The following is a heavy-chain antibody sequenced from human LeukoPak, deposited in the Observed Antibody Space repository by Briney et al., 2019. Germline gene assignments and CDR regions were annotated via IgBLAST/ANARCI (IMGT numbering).Heavy chain of an antibody. Sequence: TSETLSLTCTVSGGSISSSSYYWGWIRQPPGKGLEWIGSIYYSGSTYYNPSLKSRVTISVDTSKNQFSLKLSSVTAADTAVYYCARFGLVYDSSGYYYSFFDYWGQGTLVTVSS. D-gene: IGHD3-22*01. V-gene: IGHV4-39*07. CDR3: ARFGLVYDSSGYYYSFFDY. CDR1: GGSISSSSYY. J-gene: IGHJ4*02. CDR2: IYYSGST.